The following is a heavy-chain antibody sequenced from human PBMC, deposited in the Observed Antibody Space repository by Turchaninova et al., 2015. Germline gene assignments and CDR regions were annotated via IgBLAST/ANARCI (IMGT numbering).Heavy chain of an antibody. D-gene: IGHD3-3*01. J-gene: IGHJ4*02. CDR2: INPSGGST. CDR1: GYTFTNYY. V-gene: IGHV1-46*01. CDR3: ARASGGVFGVPGDY. Sequence: QVQLVQSGAEVKKPGASVKVSCKASGYTFTNYYIPWVRQAPGQGLEWMAIINPSGGSTSYAQKFQDRVAMTRDTSTSTVYMELNSLRSEDTAVYYCARASGGVFGVPGDYWGQGTLVTVSS.